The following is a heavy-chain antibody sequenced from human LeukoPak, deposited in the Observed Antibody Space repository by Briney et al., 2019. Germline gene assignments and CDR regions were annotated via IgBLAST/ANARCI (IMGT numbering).Heavy chain of an antibody. J-gene: IGHJ3*02. V-gene: IGHV3-66*02. CDR1: GFTVSSNY. CDR3: AGLSSGTYYSAFGI. CDR2: IYSGGST. Sequence: PGGSLRLSCAASGFTVSSNYMSWVRQAPGRGLEWVSVIYSGGSTYYADSVKGRFTISRDNSKNTLSLQMNSLRTDDTAVYYRAGLSSGTYYSAFGIWGQGTMVTVSS. D-gene: IGHD1-26*01.